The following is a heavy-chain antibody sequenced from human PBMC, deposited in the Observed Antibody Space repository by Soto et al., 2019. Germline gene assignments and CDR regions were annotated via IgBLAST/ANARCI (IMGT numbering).Heavy chain of an antibody. D-gene: IGHD3-22*01. CDR3: ARALDYYDSSGYSPGPLY. J-gene: IGHJ4*02. Sequence: PGGSLRLSCAASGFTFSSYGMHWVRQAPGKGLEWVAVISYDGSNKYYADSVKGRFTISRDNSKNTLYLQMNSLRAEDTAVYYCARALDYYDSSGYSPGPLYWGQGTLVTVSS. V-gene: IGHV3-30*19. CDR1: GFTFSSYG. CDR2: ISYDGSNK.